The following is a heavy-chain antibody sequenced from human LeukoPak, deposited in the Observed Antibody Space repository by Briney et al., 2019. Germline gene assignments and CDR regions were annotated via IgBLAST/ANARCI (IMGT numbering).Heavy chain of an antibody. CDR2: ISGSGGST. V-gene: IGHV3-23*01. J-gene: IGHJ4*02. Sequence: GGSLRLSCAASGFTFSSYAMSWVRQAPGKGLEWVSAISGSGGSTYYADSVKGRFTISRDDSKNTLYLQMNSLRAEDTAVYYCAKDHLIVATTDLDYWGQGTLVTVSS. CDR1: GFTFSSYA. D-gene: IGHD5-12*01. CDR3: AKDHLIVATTDLDY.